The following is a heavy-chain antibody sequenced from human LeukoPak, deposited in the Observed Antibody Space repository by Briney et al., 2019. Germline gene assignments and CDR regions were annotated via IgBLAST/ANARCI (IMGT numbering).Heavy chain of an antibody. CDR1: GYTFIAYY. Sequence: ASVKVSCKASGYTFIAYYMHWVRQAPGQGLEWMGQINPNSGGTNYAQKFQGRVTMTRDTSISTAYMELNRLTSDDTAVYYCARGDSFDPWGQGTLVIVSS. V-gene: IGHV1-2*06. CDR2: INPNSGGT. J-gene: IGHJ5*02. D-gene: IGHD2-21*01. CDR3: ARGDSFDP.